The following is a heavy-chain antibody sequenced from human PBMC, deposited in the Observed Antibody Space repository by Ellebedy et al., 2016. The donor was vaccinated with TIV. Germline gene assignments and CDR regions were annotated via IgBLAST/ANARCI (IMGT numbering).Heavy chain of an antibody. Sequence: ASVKVSCKASGYTFTGYYMHWVRQAPGQGLEWMGWMNPNSGNTGYAQKFQGRVTITRITSISTAYMELSSLRSEDTAVYYCASTGPGGSGNEYDHWGQGTLVTVSS. V-gene: IGHV1-8*03. J-gene: IGHJ4*02. CDR1: GYTFTGYY. CDR2: MNPNSGNT. CDR3: ASTGPGGSGNEYDH. D-gene: IGHD3-10*01.